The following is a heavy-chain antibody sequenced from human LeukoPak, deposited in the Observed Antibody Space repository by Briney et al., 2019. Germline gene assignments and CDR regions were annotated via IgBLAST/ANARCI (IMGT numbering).Heavy chain of an antibody. CDR3: ARASGIVVVPSAYGGYFDY. CDR2: IYPRDSGT. Sequence: GESLQISCKGSGYSFTNYWIGWVRQMPGKGLEWMGVIYPRDSGTRYSPSFQGQVTISADTSISTAYLQWSSLKASDIAMYYCARASGIVVVPSAYGGYFDYWGQGTLVTVSS. D-gene: IGHD2-2*01. J-gene: IGHJ4*02. V-gene: IGHV5-51*01. CDR1: GYSFTNYW.